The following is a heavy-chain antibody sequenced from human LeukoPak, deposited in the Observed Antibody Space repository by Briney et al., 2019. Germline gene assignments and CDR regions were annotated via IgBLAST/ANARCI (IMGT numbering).Heavy chain of an antibody. CDR1: GFSFSSYW. Sequence: GGSLRLSCAASGFSFSSYWMTWVRQAPGKGLEWVANIKQDGNEKYYVDSVKGRFTISRDNAKNSLYLQMNSLRAEDTAVYYCARVYNDFWNGGKIDPWGQGNQVTVSA. J-gene: IGHJ5*02. CDR2: IKQDGNEK. CDR3: ARVYNDFWNGGKIDP. V-gene: IGHV3-7*01. D-gene: IGHD3-3*01.